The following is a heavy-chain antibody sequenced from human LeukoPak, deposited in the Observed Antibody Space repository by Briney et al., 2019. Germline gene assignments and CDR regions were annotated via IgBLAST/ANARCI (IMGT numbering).Heavy chain of an antibody. D-gene: IGHD6-13*01. CDR3: ARDPAGYGSSWWEEVTFYFDY. CDR2: ISGSSSTI. J-gene: IGHJ4*02. CDR1: GFTFSSYS. V-gene: IGHV3-48*01. Sequence: GGSLRLSCAASGFTFSSYSMNWVRQAPGKGLEWVSYISGSSSTIYSADSVKGRFTISRNNAKNSLYLQMNSLRADDTAVYYCARDPAGYGSSWWEEVTFYFDYWGQGTLVTVSS.